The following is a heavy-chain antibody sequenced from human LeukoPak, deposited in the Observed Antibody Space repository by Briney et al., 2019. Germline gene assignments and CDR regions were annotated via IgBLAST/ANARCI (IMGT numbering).Heavy chain of an antibody. D-gene: IGHD1-7*01. CDR3: ARWPQNWNFYYYMDV. CDR2: IYYSGST. J-gene: IGHJ6*03. V-gene: IGHV4-59*01. Sequence: PSETLSLTCTVSGDSISSYYWSWIRQPPGKGLEWIGYIYYSGSTNYNPSLKSRVTISVDTSKNQFSLKLSSVTAADTAVYYCARWPQNWNFYYYMDVWGKGTTVTVSS. CDR1: GDSISSYY.